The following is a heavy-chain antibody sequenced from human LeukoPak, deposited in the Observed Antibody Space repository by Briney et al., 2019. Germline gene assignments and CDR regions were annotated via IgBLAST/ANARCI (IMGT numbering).Heavy chain of an antibody. J-gene: IGHJ4*02. CDR1: GFTFNSHA. V-gene: IGHV3-11*05. Sequence: GGSLRLSCAVSGFTFNSHAMCWVRQAPGKGLEWVTHISSSGSYTNYADSVKGRFTISRDNAKNSLYLQMHSLRAEDTAVYYCARGDYGPYYFDYWGQGTLVPVSS. CDR3: ARGDYGPYYFDY. CDR2: ISSSGSYT. D-gene: IGHD4-17*01.